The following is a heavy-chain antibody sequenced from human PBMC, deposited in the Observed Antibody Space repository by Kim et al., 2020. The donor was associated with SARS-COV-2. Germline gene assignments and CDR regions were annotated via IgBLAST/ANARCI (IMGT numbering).Heavy chain of an antibody. CDR3: ARDMATGYYYYGMDV. D-gene: IGHD5-12*01. V-gene: IGHV3-7*01. J-gene: IGHJ6*02. CDR1: GFTFSSYW. Sequence: GGSLRLSCAASGFTFSSYWTSWVRQAPGKGLEWVANIKQDGSEKYYVDSVKGRFTISRDNAKNSLYLQMNSLRAEDTAVYYCARDMATGYYYYGMDVWGQGTTVTVSS. CDR2: IKQDGSEK.